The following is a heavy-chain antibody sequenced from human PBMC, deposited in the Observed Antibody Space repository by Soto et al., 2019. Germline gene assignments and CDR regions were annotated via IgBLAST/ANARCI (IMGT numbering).Heavy chain of an antibody. CDR3: VKGDLDTAVVNSPDAFDF. V-gene: IGHV3-30*18. D-gene: IGHD5-18*01. J-gene: IGHJ3*01. Sequence: LRLSFEASGFIFNDYGMHWVRQAPGKGLEWVAVISYDGNNKYYEQSVKGRFTISRDNSKNTLFLNMDSLRPEDTAMYHCVKGDLDTAVVNSPDAFDFWGPGTMVTVSS. CDR2: ISYDGNNK. CDR1: GFIFNDYG.